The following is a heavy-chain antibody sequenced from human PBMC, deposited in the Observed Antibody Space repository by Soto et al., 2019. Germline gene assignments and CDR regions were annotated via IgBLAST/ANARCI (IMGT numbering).Heavy chain of an antibody. V-gene: IGHV1-18*04. CDR1: GYTFTSYG. CDR3: ASKCMQLVLRDYSYYGMDV. CDR2: ISAYNGNT. D-gene: IGHD6-13*01. J-gene: IGHJ6*02. Sequence: ASVKVSCKASGYTFTSYGISWVRQAPGQGLEWMGWISAYNGNTNYAQKLQGRVTMTTDTSTSTAYMELRSLRSDDTAVYYCASKCMQLVLRDYSYYGMDVWGQGTTVTVSS.